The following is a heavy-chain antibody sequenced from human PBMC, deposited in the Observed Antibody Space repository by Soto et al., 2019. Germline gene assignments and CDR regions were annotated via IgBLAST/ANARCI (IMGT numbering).Heavy chain of an antibody. D-gene: IGHD6-6*01. CDR1: GGSISSSSYY. V-gene: IGHV4-39*07. CDR3: ARVGVGFSSSPSYFDY. CDR2: IYYSGST. Sequence: GQRRFEASETLSLTCTVSGGSISSSSYYWGWIRQPPGKGLEWIGSIYYSGSTYYNPSLKSRVTISVDTSKNQFSLKLSSVTAADTAVYYCARVGVGFSSSPSYFDYWGQGTLVTVSS. J-gene: IGHJ4*02.